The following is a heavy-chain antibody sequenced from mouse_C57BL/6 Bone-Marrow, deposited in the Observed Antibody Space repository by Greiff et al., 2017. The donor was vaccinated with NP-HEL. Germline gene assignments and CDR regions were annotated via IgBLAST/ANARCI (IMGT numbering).Heavy chain of an antibody. CDR2: IYPRSGNT. J-gene: IGHJ4*01. V-gene: IGHV1-81*01. CDR3: ARGRTYYYAMDY. CDR1: GYTFTSYG. Sequence: VQLQQSGAELARPGASVKLSCKASGYTFTSYGISWVKQRTGQGLEWIGEIYPRSGNTYYNEKFKGKATLTADKSSSTAYMELRSLTSEDSAVYFCARGRTYYYAMDYWGQGTSVTVSS.